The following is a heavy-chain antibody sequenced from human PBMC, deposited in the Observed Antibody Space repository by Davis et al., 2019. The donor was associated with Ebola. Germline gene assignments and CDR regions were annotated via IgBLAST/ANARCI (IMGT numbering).Heavy chain of an antibody. V-gene: IGHV3-21*01. J-gene: IGHJ3*01. CDR3: APTDTSGNEAFDL. CDR2: ISSAGTFI. Sequence: GESLKISCTAAGFTFSRYSLIWVRQAPGKGLEWVSSISSAGTFIYYAASVKGRFTISRDNAKNSVYLQMDSLRAEDTALYYCAPTDTSGNEAFDLWGRGTMVTVSS. CDR1: GFTFSRYS. D-gene: IGHD4-23*01.